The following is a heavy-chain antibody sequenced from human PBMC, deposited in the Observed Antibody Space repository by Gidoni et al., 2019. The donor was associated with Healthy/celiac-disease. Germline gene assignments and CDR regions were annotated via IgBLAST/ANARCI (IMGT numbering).Heavy chain of an antibody. CDR3: ASSSGVPLLEGNDAFDI. CDR2: ISSSSSYI. D-gene: IGHD3-10*01. J-gene: IGHJ3*02. Sequence: EVQLVESGGGLVKPGGSLRLSCAASGFTFSSYSMNWVRQAPGKGLEWVSSISSSSSYIYYADSVKGRFTISRDNVKNSLYLQMNSLRAEDTAVYYCASSSGVPLLEGNDAFDIWGQGTMVTVSS. CDR1: GFTFSSYS. V-gene: IGHV3-21*01.